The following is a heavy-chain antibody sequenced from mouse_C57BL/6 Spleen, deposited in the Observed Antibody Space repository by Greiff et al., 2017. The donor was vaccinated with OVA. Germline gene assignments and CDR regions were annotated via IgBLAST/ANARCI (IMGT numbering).Heavy chain of an antibody. CDR2: INPNNGGT. D-gene: IGHD1-1*01. CDR3: ARGVYYGSRRYFDV. CDR1: GYTFTDYN. J-gene: IGHJ1*03. V-gene: IGHV1-18*01. Sequence: VQLQQSGPELVKPGASVKIPCKASGYTFTDYNMDWVKQSHGKSLEWIGDINPNNGGTIYNQKFKGKATLPVDKSSSTAYMELRSLTSEDTAVYYCARGVYYGSRRYFDVWGTGTTVTVSS.